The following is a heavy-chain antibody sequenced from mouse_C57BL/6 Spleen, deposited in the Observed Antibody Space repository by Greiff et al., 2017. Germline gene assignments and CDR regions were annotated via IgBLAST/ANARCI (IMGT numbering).Heavy chain of an antibody. CDR2: IDPSDSYT. D-gene: IGHD1-1*01. Sequence: VQLQQSGAELVKPGASVKLSCKASGYTFTSYWMQWVKQRPGQGLEWIGDIDPSDSYTNYNQKFKGKATLTVDTSSSTAYMQLSSLTSEDSAVYYCARRGDYGSSSWFAYWGQGTLVTVSA. J-gene: IGHJ3*01. CDR1: GYTFTSYW. V-gene: IGHV1-50*01. CDR3: ARRGDYGSSSWFAY.